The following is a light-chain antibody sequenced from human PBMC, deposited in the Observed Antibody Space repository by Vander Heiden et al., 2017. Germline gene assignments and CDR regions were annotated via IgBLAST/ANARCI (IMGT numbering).Light chain of an antibody. CDR2: WAS. Sequence: DIVMTQPPYPPAGSLGVSATISCKSSQSVLYSSNNKNYLAWYQQKPGQPPKLLISWASTRESGVPDRFSGSGSGTDFTLTISSLQAEDVAVYYCQQYYSTPLTFGQGTKLEIK. CDR3: QQYYSTPLT. CDR1: QSVLYSSNNKNY. J-gene: IGKJ2*01. V-gene: IGKV4-1*01.